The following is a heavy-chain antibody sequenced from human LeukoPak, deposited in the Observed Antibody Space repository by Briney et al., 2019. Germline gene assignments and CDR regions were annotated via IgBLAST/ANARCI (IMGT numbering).Heavy chain of an antibody. V-gene: IGHV3-30*02. J-gene: IGHJ4*02. CDR3: AKDSRGFDWLLGFDY. CDR2: IRYDGSNK. D-gene: IGHD3-9*01. Sequence: GGSLRLSCAASGFILGNAWMSWVRQAPGKGLEWVAFIRYDGSNKYYADSVKGRFTISRDNSKNTLYLQMNSLRAEDTAVYYCAKDSRGFDWLLGFDYWGQGTLVTVSS. CDR1: GFILGNAW.